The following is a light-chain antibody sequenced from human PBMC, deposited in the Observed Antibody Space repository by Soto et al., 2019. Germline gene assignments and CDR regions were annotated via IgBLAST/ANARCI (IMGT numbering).Light chain of an antibody. V-gene: IGLV1-40*01. CDR2: GST. Sequence: QSVLTQPPSVSGAPGQRVTISCTGSSSNVGAGSDVHWYQQLPGTAPKLLIFGSTYRPSGVPDRFSGSKSDTSASLAIAGLQAEDVADYYCQAYDSSRGGHVFGGGTKLTVL. CDR3: QAYDSSRGGHV. J-gene: IGLJ2*01. CDR1: SSNVGAGSD.